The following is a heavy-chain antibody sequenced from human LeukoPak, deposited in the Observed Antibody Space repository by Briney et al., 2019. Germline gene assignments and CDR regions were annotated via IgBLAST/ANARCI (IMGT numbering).Heavy chain of an antibody. CDR1: GGSISSYY. J-gene: IGHJ5*02. Sequence: SETLSLTCTVSGGSISSYYWSWIRQPPGKGLEWIGYIYYSGSTNYNPSLKSRGTISLDTYKSQFSLKLSSVTAADAGVYYCARTGCSGGSCHSGLDPWGQGTLVTVSS. V-gene: IGHV4-59*01. D-gene: IGHD2-15*01. CDR3: ARTGCSGGSCHSGLDP. CDR2: IYYSGST.